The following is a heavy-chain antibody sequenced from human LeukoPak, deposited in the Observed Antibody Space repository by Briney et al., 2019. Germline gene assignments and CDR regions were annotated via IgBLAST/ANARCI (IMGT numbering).Heavy chain of an antibody. CDR3: ARELRFLEWLPSPDAFDI. CDR1: GYTFTSYA. J-gene: IGHJ3*02. CDR2: INTNTGNP. Sequence: ASVKVSCKASGYTFTSYAMNWVRQAPGQGLEWMGWINTNTGNPTYAQGFTGRFVFSLDTSVSTAYLQISGLKAEDTAVYYCARELRFLEWLPSPDAFDIWGQGTMVTVSS. D-gene: IGHD3-3*01. V-gene: IGHV7-4-1*02.